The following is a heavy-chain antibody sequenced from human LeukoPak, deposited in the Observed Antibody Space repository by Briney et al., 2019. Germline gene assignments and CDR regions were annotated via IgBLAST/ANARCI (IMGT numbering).Heavy chain of an antibody. Sequence: PGGSLRHSCAASGFTFSSYSMNGVRQAPGKGLEWVSSISSSSSYIYYADSVKGRFTISRDNAKNSLYLQMNSLRAEDTAVYYCARADSGSYMAFDIWGQGTMVTLSS. J-gene: IGHJ3*02. D-gene: IGHD1-26*01. V-gene: IGHV3-21*01. CDR3: ARADSGSYMAFDI. CDR1: GFTFSSYS. CDR2: ISSSSSYI.